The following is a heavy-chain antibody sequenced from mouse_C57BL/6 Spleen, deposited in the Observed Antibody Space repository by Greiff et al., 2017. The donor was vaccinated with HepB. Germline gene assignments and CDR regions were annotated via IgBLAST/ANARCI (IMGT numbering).Heavy chain of an antibody. CDR2: IDPSDSYT. CDR3: ATVTGKDAMDY. J-gene: IGHJ4*01. CDR1: GYTFTSYW. V-gene: IGHV1-69*01. Sequence: QVQLQQSGAELVMPGASVKLSCKASGYTFTSYWMHWVKQRPGQGLEWIGEIDPSDSYTNYNQKFKGKSTLTVDKSSSTAYMQLSSLTSEDSAVYYCATVTGKDAMDYWGQGTSVTVSS. D-gene: IGHD4-1*01.